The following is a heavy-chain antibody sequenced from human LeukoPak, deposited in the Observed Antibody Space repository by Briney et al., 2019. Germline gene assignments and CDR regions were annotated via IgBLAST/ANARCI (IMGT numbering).Heavy chain of an antibody. CDR2: INHSGST. Sequence: PSETLSLTCAVYGESFSSYYWSWIRQPPGKGLEWIGEINHSGSTNYNPSLKSRVTISVDTSKNQFSLKLSSVTAADTAVYYCARDCDWFDPWGQGTLVTVSS. CDR1: GESFSSYY. D-gene: IGHD2-21*01. J-gene: IGHJ5*02. CDR3: ARDCDWFDP. V-gene: IGHV4-34*01.